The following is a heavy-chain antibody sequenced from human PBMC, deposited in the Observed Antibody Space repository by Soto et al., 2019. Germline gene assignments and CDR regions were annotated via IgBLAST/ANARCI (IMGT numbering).Heavy chain of an antibody. D-gene: IGHD6-13*01. J-gene: IGHJ5*02. V-gene: IGHV1-3*01. Sequence: QVQLVQSGAEVKKPGASVKVSCKASGYTFTSYAMHWVRQAPGQRLEWMGWINAGNGNTKYSQKFQGRVTITRDTSASTAYMELSSLRSEDTAVYYCARSVIPAAAAYNWFDPWGQGTLFTVSS. CDR2: INAGNGNT. CDR1: GYTFTSYA. CDR3: ARSVIPAAAAYNWFDP.